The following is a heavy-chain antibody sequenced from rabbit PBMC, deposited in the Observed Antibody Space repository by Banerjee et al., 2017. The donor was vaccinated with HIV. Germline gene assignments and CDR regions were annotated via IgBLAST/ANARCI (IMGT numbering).Heavy chain of an antibody. CDR1: GFSFTNKYV. CDR2: INTSSGNT. V-gene: IGHV1S45*01. CDR3: ARDPGAFGDLPL. J-gene: IGHJ4*01. D-gene: IGHD5-1*01. Sequence: QEQLEESGGGLVQPEGSLTLTCTASGFSFTNKYVMCWVRQAPGKGLEWIACINTSSGNTVYANWAKGRFTISKTSSTTVTLQMTSLTAADTATYFCARDPGAFGDLPLWGPGTLVTVS.